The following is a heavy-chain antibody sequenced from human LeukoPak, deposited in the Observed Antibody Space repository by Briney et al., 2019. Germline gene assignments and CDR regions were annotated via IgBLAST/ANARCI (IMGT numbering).Heavy chain of an antibody. CDR3: ATYRQVLLPFES. CDR2: INPFGGST. V-gene: IGHV1-46*01. CDR1: GYTFSRSY. Sequence: GASVKVSCKASGYTFSRSYMHWVRQAPGQGLEWMGIINPFGGSTSYAQKFQGRVTMTRDMSTSTVYMELSSLRAEDTAIYYCATYRQVLLPFESWGQGTLVTVSS. J-gene: IGHJ4*02. D-gene: IGHD2-8*02.